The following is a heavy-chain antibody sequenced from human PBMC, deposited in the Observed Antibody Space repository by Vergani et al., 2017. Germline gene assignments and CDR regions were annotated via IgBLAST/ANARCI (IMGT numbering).Heavy chain of an antibody. CDR3: TTFGPSARAAAGTRDY. Sequence: EVQLVESGGGLVKPGGSLRLSCAVSGFTFSNAWMSWVRQAPGKGLEWVGRIKSKTDGGTTDYAAPVKGRFTISRDDSKNTLYLQMNSLKTEDTAVYYCTTFGPSARAAAGTRDYWGQGTLVTVSS. CDR1: GFTFSNAW. J-gene: IGHJ4*02. V-gene: IGHV3-15*01. CDR2: IKSKTDGGTT. D-gene: IGHD6-13*01.